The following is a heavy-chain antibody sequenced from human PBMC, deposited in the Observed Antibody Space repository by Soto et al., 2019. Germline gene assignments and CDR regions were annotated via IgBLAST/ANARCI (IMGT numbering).Heavy chain of an antibody. J-gene: IGHJ4*02. CDR2: IIPIFGTA. D-gene: IGHD2-2*03. CDR3: ASDRFHGSLDY. Sequence: ASVKVSCKASGGTFSSYAISWVRQAPGQGLEWMGGIIPIFGTANYAQKFQGRVTITVDESTSTAYMELSSLRSEDTAVYYCASDRFHGSLDYWGQGTLVTVSS. V-gene: IGHV1-69*13. CDR1: GGTFSSYA.